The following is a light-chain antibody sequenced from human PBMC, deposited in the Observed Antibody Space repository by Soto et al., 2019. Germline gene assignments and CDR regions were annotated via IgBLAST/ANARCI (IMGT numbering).Light chain of an antibody. Sequence: DIQMTQSPSTLSASVGDRVTITCRASQSISSWLAWYQQKPGKAPKLLIYKASSLESGVPSRFSGSGSGTEXXLXXXXLQPXDFAXXXXXQYNSYPRTFGQGTKVEIK. CDR3: XQYNSYPRT. V-gene: IGKV1-5*03. CDR2: KAS. CDR1: QSISSW. J-gene: IGKJ1*01.